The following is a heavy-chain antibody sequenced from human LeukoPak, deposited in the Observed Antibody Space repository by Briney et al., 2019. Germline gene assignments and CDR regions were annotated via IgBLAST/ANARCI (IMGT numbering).Heavy chain of an antibody. J-gene: IGHJ4*02. CDR1: GYTFNSYG. CDR2: ISAYNGNT. Sequence: ASVKVSCKASGYTFNSYGVTWVRQAPGQGLEWMGWISAYNGNTYYAQKLQGRLTMTTDTSTSTAYMELRSLRPDDTAVYYCARGDIVATIGVDYWGQGTLVIVSS. V-gene: IGHV1-18*01. D-gene: IGHD5-12*01. CDR3: ARGDIVATIGVDY.